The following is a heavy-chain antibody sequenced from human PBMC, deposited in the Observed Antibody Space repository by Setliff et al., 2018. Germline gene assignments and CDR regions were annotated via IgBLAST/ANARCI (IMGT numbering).Heavy chain of an antibody. V-gene: IGHV1-3*01. CDR3: ASRSTNYYDSSGYYDAFDI. CDR2: INAGNGNT. J-gene: IGHJ3*02. D-gene: IGHD3-22*01. CDR1: GYTFTSYD. Sequence: ASVKVSCKASGYTFTSYDINWVRQATGQGLEWMGWINAGNGNTKYSQKFQGRVTITRDTSASTAYMELSSLRSEDTAVYYCASRSTNYYDSSGYYDAFDIWGQGTMVTVSS.